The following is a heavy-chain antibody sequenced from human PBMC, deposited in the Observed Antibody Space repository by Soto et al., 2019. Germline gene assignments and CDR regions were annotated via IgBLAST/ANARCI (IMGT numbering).Heavy chain of an antibody. V-gene: IGHV3-23*01. J-gene: IGHJ4*02. Sequence: DVNLLQSGGGSAQPGGSLRLSCATSGFAFSTYAMTWVRQVPGRGLEWVSTILPDETGFYTVSVKGRFTISRDNFRGILYLQMNDLWVEDAAIYFCAKDRLPTSGQRFYFDSWRQGSLVTVSS. D-gene: IGHD6-25*01. CDR1: GFAFSTYA. CDR3: AKDRLPTSGQRFYFDS. CDR2: ILPDETG.